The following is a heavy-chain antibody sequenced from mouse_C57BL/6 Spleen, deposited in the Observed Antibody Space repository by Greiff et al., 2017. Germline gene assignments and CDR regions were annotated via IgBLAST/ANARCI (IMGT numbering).Heavy chain of an antibody. CDR2: IYPGNSDT. J-gene: IGHJ2*01. V-gene: IGHV1-5*01. CDR3: TRAVVGEVKTFDY. Sequence: VQLKQSGTVLARPGASVRMSCKTSGYTFTSYWMHWVKQRPGQGLDWIGAIYPGNSDTSYNQKFKGKAKLTAVTSASTAYMELSSLTNEDSAVYYCTRAVVGEVKTFDYWGQGTTLTVSS. D-gene: IGHD1-1*01. CDR1: GYTFTSYW.